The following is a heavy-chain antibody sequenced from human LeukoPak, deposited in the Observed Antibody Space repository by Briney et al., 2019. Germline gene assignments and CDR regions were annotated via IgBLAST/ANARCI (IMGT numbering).Heavy chain of an antibody. J-gene: IGHJ6*02. D-gene: IGHD3-9*01. V-gene: IGHV1-2*02. Sequence: ASVKVSCKASGYTFTGYYMHWVRQAPGQGLEWMGWINPNSGGTNYAQKFQGRVTMTRDTSISTAYMELSSLRSEDTAVFYCARPLVTLKDYYYGMDVWGQGTTVTVSS. CDR1: GYTFTGYY. CDR2: INPNSGGT. CDR3: ARPLVTLKDYYYGMDV.